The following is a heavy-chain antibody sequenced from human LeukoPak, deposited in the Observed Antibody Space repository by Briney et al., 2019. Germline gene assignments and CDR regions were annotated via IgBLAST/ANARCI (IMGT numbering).Heavy chain of an antibody. CDR2: IYWDDDK. D-gene: IGHD4-17*01. V-gene: IGHV2-5*02. Sequence: SGPTLVNPTPTLTLTFTFSGFSLSTRGVGVVWIRQPPVKALEWLALIYWDDDKRYSPSLKSRLTITKDTSKNQVVLTMTNMDPVDTATYYCAHPPPAGDYVGYWFDPWGQGTLVTVSS. CDR3: AHPPPAGDYVGYWFDP. CDR1: GFSLSTRGVG. J-gene: IGHJ5*02.